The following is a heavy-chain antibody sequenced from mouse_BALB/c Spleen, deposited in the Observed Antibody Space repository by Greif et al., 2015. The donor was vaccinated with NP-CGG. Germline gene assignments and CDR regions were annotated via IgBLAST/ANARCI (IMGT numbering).Heavy chain of an antibody. CDR1: GYTFTDYY. D-gene: IGHD4-1*01. CDR2: IYPGSGNT. V-gene: IGHV1-84*02. Sequence: QVQLQQSGPELMKPGASVKISCKASGYTFTDYYINWVKQKPGQGLEWIGWIYPGSGNTRYNEKFKGKATLTVDTSSSAVYMQLSSLTSEDTAVYFCARRTGTEAMDYWGQGTSVTVSS. CDR3: ARRTGTEAMDY. J-gene: IGHJ4*01.